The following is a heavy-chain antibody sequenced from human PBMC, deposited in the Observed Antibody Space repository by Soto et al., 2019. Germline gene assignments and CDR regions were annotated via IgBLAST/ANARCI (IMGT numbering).Heavy chain of an antibody. CDR2: IYYSGST. Sequence: SETLSLTCTVSGGSISSYYWSWIRQPPGKGLEWIGYIYYSGSTNYNPSLKSRVTISVDTSKNQFSLKLSSVTAADTAVYYCARLWGWFGDFWGQGTLVTVSS. CDR1: GGSISSYY. J-gene: IGHJ4*02. D-gene: IGHD3-10*01. V-gene: IGHV4-59*08. CDR3: ARLWGWFGDF.